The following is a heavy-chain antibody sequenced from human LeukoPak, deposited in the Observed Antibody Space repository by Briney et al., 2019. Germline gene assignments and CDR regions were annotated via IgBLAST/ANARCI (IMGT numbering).Heavy chain of an antibody. CDR2: INHSGST. D-gene: IGHD3-22*01. Sequence: SETLSLTCAVYGGSFSGYYWSWIRQPPRKGLEWIGEINHSGSTNYNPSLKSRVTISVDTSKNQFSLKLSSVTAADTAVYYCAGTHYYYDSSGYYRRRGFDYWGQGTLVTVSS. J-gene: IGHJ4*02. V-gene: IGHV4-34*01. CDR1: GGSFSGYY. CDR3: AGTHYYYDSSGYYRRRGFDY.